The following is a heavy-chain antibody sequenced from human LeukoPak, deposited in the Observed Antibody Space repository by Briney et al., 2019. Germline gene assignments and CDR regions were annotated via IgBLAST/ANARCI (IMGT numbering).Heavy chain of an antibody. Sequence: GESLKISCKGSGYNFISYWIGWVRQMPGKGLELMGIIYPGDSDTRYSPSFQGQVTISADKSISTAYLQWSSLKASDTAMYYCARQDENDYCYMDVWGKGTTVTVSS. J-gene: IGHJ6*03. CDR1: GYNFISYW. CDR3: ARQDENDYCYMDV. V-gene: IGHV5-51*01. CDR2: IYPGDSDT.